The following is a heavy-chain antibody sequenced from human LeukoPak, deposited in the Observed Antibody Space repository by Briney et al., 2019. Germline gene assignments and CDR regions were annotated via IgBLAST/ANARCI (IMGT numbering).Heavy chain of an antibody. CDR1: GYSFTSYW. J-gene: IGHJ6*02. V-gene: IGHV5-51*01. Sequence: GESLKISCKGSGYSFTSYWIGWVRQLPGKGLEWMGIIYPGDSDTRYSPSFQGQVTISADKSISTAYLQWSSLKASDTAMYYCARDDTGTRRAPDGAYYYYGMDVWGQGTTVTVSS. CDR2: IYPGDSDT. CDR3: ARDDTGTRRAPDGAYYYYGMDV. D-gene: IGHD1-1*01.